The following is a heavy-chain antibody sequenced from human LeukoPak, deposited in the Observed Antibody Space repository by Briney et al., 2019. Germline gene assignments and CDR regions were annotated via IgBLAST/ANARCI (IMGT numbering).Heavy chain of an antibody. CDR2: ISYSGST. CDR1: GGSISSYY. J-gene: IGHJ6*03. CDR3: ARAPERWYSYGSYTYHYMDV. Sequence: PSETLSLTCTVSGGSISSYYWSWIRQPPGKGLEWIGSISYSGSTNYNPSLESRVTISVDTSKNQISLKVSSVTAADTAIYYCARAPERWYSYGSYTYHYMDVWGRGTTVTVSS. V-gene: IGHV4-59*01. D-gene: IGHD3-10*01.